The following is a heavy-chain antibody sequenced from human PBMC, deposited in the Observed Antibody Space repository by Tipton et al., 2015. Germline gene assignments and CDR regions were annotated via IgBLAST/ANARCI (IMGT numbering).Heavy chain of an antibody. D-gene: IGHD3-10*01. J-gene: IGHJ4*02. V-gene: IGHV3-11*01. CDR2: ISSSGSSI. CDR3: ARDTLKWQPSGEQY. Sequence: QLVQSGGGLVKPGRSLRLSCAASGFSLTDYYMSWIRQAPGKGLEWLACISSSGSSIFYADSVKGRITISRDTARNSVYLQMNSVRAEDTAIYYCARDTLKWQPSGEQYWGQGTQLTVSS. CDR1: GFSLTDYY.